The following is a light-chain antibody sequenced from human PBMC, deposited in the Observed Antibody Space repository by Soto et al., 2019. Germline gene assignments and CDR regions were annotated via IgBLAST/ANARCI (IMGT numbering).Light chain of an antibody. J-gene: IGKJ2*01. V-gene: IGKV3-20*01. CDR1: QSVSSSY. CDR2: GAS. CDR3: QQYDSSPLYT. Sequence: EIVLTQSPGTLSLSPGERATLSCRASQSVSSSYLAWYQQKPGQASRLLIYGASSRATGIPDRFSGSGSGTDFTLTISRLEPEDFAVYYCQQYDSSPLYTFGQGTKLEIK.